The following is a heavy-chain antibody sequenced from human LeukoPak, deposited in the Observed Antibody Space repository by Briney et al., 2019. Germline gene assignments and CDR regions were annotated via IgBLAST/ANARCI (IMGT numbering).Heavy chain of an antibody. D-gene: IGHD6-19*01. V-gene: IGHV1-2*02. CDR1: GYTFTSYY. J-gene: IGHJ4*02. Sequence: EASVKVSCKASGYTFTSYYMHWVRQAPGQGLEWMGWINPNSGDTNYAQKFQGRVTMTRDTSISTAYMELSRLRSDDTAVYYCARDKSGNSGWYSYFDYWGQGTLVTVSS. CDR3: ARDKSGNSGWYSYFDY. CDR2: INPNSGDT.